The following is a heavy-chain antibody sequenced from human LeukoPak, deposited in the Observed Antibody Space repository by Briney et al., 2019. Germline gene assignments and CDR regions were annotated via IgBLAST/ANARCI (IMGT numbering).Heavy chain of an antibody. CDR1: GFTFSSYA. Sequence: GGSLRLSCGASGFTFSSYAMNWVRQAPGKGLEWVSSISGSGGSTYYADSAKGRFTISRDNSKSTLYLQMDSLRAEDTAVYYCAKDSRSGWYGVGDYWGQGTLVTVSS. D-gene: IGHD6-19*01. J-gene: IGHJ4*02. V-gene: IGHV3-23*01. CDR3: AKDSRSGWYGVGDY. CDR2: ISGSGGST.